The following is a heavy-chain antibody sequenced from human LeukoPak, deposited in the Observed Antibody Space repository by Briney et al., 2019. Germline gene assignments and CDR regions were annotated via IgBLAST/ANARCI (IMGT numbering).Heavy chain of an antibody. Sequence: PSETLTLTCSVSGGFISSHYWTWIRQPPGKGLEWIGYIYSSGYSNYNPSLNSRLFISMDTAKNQVSLKLRSVTAADTAVYYCAFEGPVSGYAFDPWGQGALVAVSS. CDR3: AFEGPVSGYAFDP. CDR1: GGFISSHY. CDR2: IYSSGYS. J-gene: IGHJ5*02. D-gene: IGHD5-12*01. V-gene: IGHV4-4*09.